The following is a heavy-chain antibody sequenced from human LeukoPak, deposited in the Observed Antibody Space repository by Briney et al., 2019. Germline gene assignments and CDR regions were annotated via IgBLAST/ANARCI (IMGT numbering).Heavy chain of an antibody. D-gene: IGHD6-19*01. CDR1: GYTFNNFA. Sequence: GASVKVSCKASGYTFNNFAVTWVRQAPGQGLEYMGWISAYNGKTNYVQKLQGRVTMTTDTSTSTVYMELRNLRSDDTAMYYCARGGIAVAGGLFDYWGQGTLVTVSS. CDR3: ARGGIAVAGGLFDY. J-gene: IGHJ4*02. CDR2: ISAYNGKT. V-gene: IGHV1-18*01.